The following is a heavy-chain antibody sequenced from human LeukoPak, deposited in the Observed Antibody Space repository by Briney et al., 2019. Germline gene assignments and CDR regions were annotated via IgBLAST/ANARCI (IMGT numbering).Heavy chain of an antibody. Sequence: SETLSLTCTVSGGSISSYYWSWIRQPPGKGLEWIGYIYYSGSTNYNPSLKSRVTISVDTSKNQFSLKLSSVTAADTAVYYCAREGGGVVGNWFDPWGQGTLVTVSS. V-gene: IGHV4-59*01. CDR2: IYYSGST. CDR3: AREGGGVVGNWFDP. D-gene: IGHD2-21*01. CDR1: GGSISSYY. J-gene: IGHJ5*02.